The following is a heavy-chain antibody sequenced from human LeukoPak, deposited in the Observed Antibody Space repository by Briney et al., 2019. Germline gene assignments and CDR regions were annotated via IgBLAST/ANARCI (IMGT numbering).Heavy chain of an antibody. V-gene: IGHV4-39*01. CDR3: AKSGGYGLIDY. Sequence: SETLSLTCAVSGASISGSGYYWGWIRQPPGKGLEWIGNIYYSGSTYYNASLQSRVTISIDTSKNQFSLGLNSATAADTAMYYCAKSGGYGLIDYWGQGTLVTVSS. CDR1: GASISGSGYY. CDR2: IYYSGST. J-gene: IGHJ4*02. D-gene: IGHD1-26*01.